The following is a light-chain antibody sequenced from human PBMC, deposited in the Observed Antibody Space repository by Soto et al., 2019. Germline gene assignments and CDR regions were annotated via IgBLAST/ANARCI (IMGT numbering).Light chain of an antibody. CDR2: EGD. Sequence: LTQPASVSGSPGQSITISCSGTSSDVGSSNLVSWYQQHPGKAPKLIIFEGDRRPSGVSGRFSGSKSGNTASLTISGLQAEDDANYYCCTFARSTTFYVFGTGTKVTV. CDR3: CTFARSTTFYV. J-gene: IGLJ1*01. V-gene: IGLV2-23*01. CDR1: SSDVGSSNL.